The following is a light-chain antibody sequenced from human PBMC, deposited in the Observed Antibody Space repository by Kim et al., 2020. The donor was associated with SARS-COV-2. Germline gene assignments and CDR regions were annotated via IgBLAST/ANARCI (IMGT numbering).Light chain of an antibody. Sequence: ASGQTATITCQGDSLRTNYASWYQQKPGQAPVLVFYGKNNRPSGIPDRFSGSDSGNTASLTITAAEADDEADDYCNSRETSCKYWMFGGGTQLTVL. CDR3: NSRETSCKYWM. J-gene: IGLJ3*02. CDR2: GKN. V-gene: IGLV3-19*01. CDR1: SLRTNY.